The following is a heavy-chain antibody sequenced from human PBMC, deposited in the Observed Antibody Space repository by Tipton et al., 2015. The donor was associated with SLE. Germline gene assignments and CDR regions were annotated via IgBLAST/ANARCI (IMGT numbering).Heavy chain of an antibody. CDR2: ISVYNGYT. CDR1: GYTFIHKG. Sequence: QSGPEVKKPGASVKVSCKASGYTFIHKGISWVRQAPGQGLEFMGWISVYNGYTNYAQKFQGRVTLTTDTSTSTAYMELRSLRSDDTAVYYCARVVVGAFDYWGQGTLVTVSS. D-gene: IGHD2-15*01. J-gene: IGHJ4*02. CDR3: ARVVVGAFDY. V-gene: IGHV1-18*01.